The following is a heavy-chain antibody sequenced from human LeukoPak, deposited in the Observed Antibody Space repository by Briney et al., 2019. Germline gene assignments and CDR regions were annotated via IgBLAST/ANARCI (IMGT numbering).Heavy chain of an antibody. D-gene: IGHD3-22*01. Sequence: SGTLSLTCAVYGGSFSGYYWSWIRQPPGKGLEWIGEINHSGSTNYNPSLKSRVTISVDTSKNQFSPKLSSVTAADTAVYYCAIRSPHYYDSSGPRFIDYWGQGTLVTVSS. CDR1: GGSFSGYY. J-gene: IGHJ4*02. CDR3: AIRSPHYYDSSGPRFIDY. CDR2: INHSGST. V-gene: IGHV4-34*01.